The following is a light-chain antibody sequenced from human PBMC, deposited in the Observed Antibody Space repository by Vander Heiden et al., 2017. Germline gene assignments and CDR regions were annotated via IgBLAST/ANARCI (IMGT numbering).Light chain of an antibody. J-gene: IGKJ3*01. CDR3: QQDNNCPFT. V-gene: IGKV3D-15*01. Sequence: EIVMTHSPATLSVSPGERATLSCRASQSVSSNLAWYQQKPGQAPRLLIYGASTRATGIPARFSGSGSGTEFTLTISSLQSEDFAVYYCQQDNNCPFTFGHGTKVDIK. CDR2: GAS. CDR1: QSVSSN.